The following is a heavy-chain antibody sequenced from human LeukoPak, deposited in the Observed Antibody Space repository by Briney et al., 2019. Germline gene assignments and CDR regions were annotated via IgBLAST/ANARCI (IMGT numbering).Heavy chain of an antibody. CDR2: ISGSGGST. Sequence: SGGSLRLSCAASGFTFSSYAMSWVRQAPGKGLEWVSAISGSGGSTYYADSVKGRFTISRDNSKNTLYLQMNSLRAEDTAVYYCARGWLAETTVVTPYNYWGQGTLVTVSS. CDR1: GFTFSSYA. CDR3: ARGWLAETTVVTPYNY. D-gene: IGHD4-23*01. J-gene: IGHJ4*02. V-gene: IGHV3-23*01.